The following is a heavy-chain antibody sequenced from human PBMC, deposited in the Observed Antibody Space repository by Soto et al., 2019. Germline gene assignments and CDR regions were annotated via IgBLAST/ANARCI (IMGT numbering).Heavy chain of an antibody. D-gene: IGHD3-3*02. CDR1: NYTFANYN. J-gene: IGHJ6*02. CDR3: ARELIVGEPVTNRYFYGMDV. V-gene: IGHV1-18*01. Sequence: ASVKVSCKASNYTFANYNINWVRQAPGQGLEWMGWISTYPSDTNYVQKFQGRLTMTTDTSTSTAYMELRRLRSDDTAVYYCARELIVGEPVTNRYFYGMDVRGQGTTDTVSS. CDR2: ISTYPSDT.